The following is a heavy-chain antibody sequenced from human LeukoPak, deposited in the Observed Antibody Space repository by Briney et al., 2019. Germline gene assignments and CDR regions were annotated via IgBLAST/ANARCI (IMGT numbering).Heavy chain of an antibody. CDR1: GFTFSSYS. CDR2: ISSSSSYI. J-gene: IGHJ4*02. Sequence: PGSSLRLSCAASGFTFSSYSMNWVRQAPGKGLEWVSSISSSSSYIYYADSVKGRFTISRDNAKNSLYLQMNSLRAEDTAVYYCARDPGIAAAGTSGYWGQGTLVTVSS. CDR3: ARDPGIAAAGTSGY. D-gene: IGHD6-13*01. V-gene: IGHV3-21*01.